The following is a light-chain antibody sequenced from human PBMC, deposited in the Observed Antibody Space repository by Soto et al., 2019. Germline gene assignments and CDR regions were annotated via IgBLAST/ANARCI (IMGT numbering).Light chain of an antibody. CDR1: QTVISNS. CDR3: QQYGGSPRP. J-gene: IGKJ1*01. Sequence: IGLTQSPGTLSLSPGEGCTLSCRASQTVISNSLAWYQQKPGQPPRLLIHGASTRAPGIPERFSGSRSGTDFTLTISKLEPEDFAVYHCQQYGGSPRPSGQGA. CDR2: GAS. V-gene: IGKV3-20*01.